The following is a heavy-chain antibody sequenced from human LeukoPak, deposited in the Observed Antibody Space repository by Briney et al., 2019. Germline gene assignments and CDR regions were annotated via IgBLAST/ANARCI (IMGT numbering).Heavy chain of an antibody. CDR1: GYTFTSYY. J-gene: IGHJ4*02. D-gene: IGHD3-22*01. CDR3: ARGSVTMIVVVVGFYFDY. V-gene: IGHV1-46*01. Sequence: ASVKVSCKASGYTFTSYYMHWVRQAPGQGLEWMGIINPSGGSTSYAQKIQGRVTMTRDTSTSTVYMELSSLSSEDTAVYYCARGSVTMIVVVVGFYFDYWGQGTLVTVSS. CDR2: INPSGGST.